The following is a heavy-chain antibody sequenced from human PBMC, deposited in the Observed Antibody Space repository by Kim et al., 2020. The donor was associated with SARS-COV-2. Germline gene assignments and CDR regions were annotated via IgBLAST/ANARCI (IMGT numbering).Heavy chain of an antibody. J-gene: IGHJ4*02. D-gene: IGHD6-19*01. Sequence: SLKSRVTISVDTSKNQFSLKLSSVTAADTAVYYCARSLNTLRAVAALDYWGQGTLVTVSS. CDR3: ARSLNTLRAVAALDY. V-gene: IGHV4-39*01.